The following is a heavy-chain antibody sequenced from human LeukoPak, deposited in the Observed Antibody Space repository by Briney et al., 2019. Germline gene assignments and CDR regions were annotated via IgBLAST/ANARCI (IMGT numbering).Heavy chain of an antibody. CDR3: ARLRSLLWFGELND. J-gene: IGHJ4*02. V-gene: IGHV4-59*08. D-gene: IGHD3-10*01. Sequence: PSETLSLTCTVSGGSISSYHWSWIRQPPGKGLEWIGYIYYSGSTNYNPSLKSRVTISVDTSKKHFSLKLSSVTAADTAVYYCARLRSLLWFGELNDWGQGTLVTVSS. CDR1: GGSISSYH. CDR2: IYYSGST.